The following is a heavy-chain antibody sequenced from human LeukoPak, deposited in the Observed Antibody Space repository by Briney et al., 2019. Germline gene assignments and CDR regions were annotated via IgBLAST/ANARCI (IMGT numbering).Heavy chain of an antibody. V-gene: IGHV3-23*01. CDR1: GFTFSSYA. CDR2: IGGSGGTT. D-gene: IGHD2-2*01. CDR3: AKGYCASTTCYARFEN. J-gene: IGHJ4*02. Sequence: PGGSLRLSCAASGFTFSSYAMSWVRQAPGKGLEWVSSIGGSGGTTFYADSVKGRFTISRDNSKNTLFLQMSSLRAGDTAVYYCAKGYCASTTCYARFENWGQGTLVTVSS.